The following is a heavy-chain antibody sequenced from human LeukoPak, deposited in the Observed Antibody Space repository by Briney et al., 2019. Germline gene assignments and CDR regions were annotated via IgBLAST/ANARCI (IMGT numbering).Heavy chain of an antibody. V-gene: IGHV3-66*02. CDR2: INSGGNT. CDR1: GFTVDSDY. D-gene: IGHD4/OR15-4a*01. Sequence: GSLRLSCAASGFTVDSDYMTWVRQAPGKGLEWVSAINSGGNTYYADSVKGRFTISRDNPKNTLYLQMSSLGPEDTAVYYCARDPVLPNGLDVWGQGTTVTVSS. CDR3: ARDPVLPNGLDV. J-gene: IGHJ6*02.